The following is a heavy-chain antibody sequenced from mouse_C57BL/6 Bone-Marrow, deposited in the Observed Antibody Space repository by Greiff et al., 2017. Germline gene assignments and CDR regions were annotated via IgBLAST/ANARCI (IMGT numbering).Heavy chain of an antibody. CDR1: GYTFTDYY. J-gene: IGHJ2*01. CDR3: ERRNYYGSSPLDY. Sequence: VQLQESGAELVRPGASVKLSCKASGYTFTDYYINWVKQRPGQGLEWIARIYPGSGNTYYNEKFKGKATLTAEKSSSTAYMQLSSLTSEDSAVYFCERRNYYGSSPLDYRGQGTTLTVSS. D-gene: IGHD1-1*01. V-gene: IGHV1-76*01. CDR2: IYPGSGNT.